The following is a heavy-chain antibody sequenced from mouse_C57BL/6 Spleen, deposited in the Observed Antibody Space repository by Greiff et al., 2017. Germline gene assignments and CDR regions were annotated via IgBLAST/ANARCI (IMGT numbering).Heavy chain of an antibody. CDR1: GYTFTSYG. CDR2: IYPRSGNT. J-gene: IGHJ4*01. CDR3: ADYYGSSRDAMDY. V-gene: IGHV1-81*01. Sequence: QVQLQQSGAELARPGASVKLSCKASGYTFTSYGISWVKQRTGQGLEWIGEIYPRSGNTYYNEKFEGKATLTADKSSSTAYMELRSLTSEDSAVYFCADYYGSSRDAMDYWGQGTSVTVSS. D-gene: IGHD1-1*01.